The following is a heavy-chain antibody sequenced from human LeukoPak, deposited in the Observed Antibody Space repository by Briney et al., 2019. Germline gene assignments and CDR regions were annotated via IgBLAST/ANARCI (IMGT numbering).Heavy chain of an antibody. D-gene: IGHD4-23*01. V-gene: IGHV4-59*01. CDR3: ARGHYGGTDY. Sequence: SETLSLTCTVSGGSISSYYWSWIRQPPGKGLEWIGYIYYSGSTNYNPSLKSRVTISVDTSKNQFSLKLSSVTAADTAVYYCARGHYGGTDYWGQGTLVSVSS. CDR1: GGSISSYY. CDR2: IYYSGST. J-gene: IGHJ4*02.